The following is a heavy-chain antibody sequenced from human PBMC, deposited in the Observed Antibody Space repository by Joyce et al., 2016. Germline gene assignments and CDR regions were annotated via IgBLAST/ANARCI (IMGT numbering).Heavy chain of an antibody. J-gene: IGHJ3*02. Sequence: QVQLVESGGGVVQPGRSLRLSCETFGFTFNNYGMHWVRQAPGKVLEWVAVIGYDGNNEYYADSVKGRFTISRDISKSTLYLQMNSLRVEDTAVYFCARDLEVVIASNEGFDIWGQGTLVTVSS. CDR2: IGYDGNNE. CDR3: ARDLEVVIASNEGFDI. CDR1: GFTFNNYG. D-gene: IGHD2-21*01. V-gene: IGHV3-33*01.